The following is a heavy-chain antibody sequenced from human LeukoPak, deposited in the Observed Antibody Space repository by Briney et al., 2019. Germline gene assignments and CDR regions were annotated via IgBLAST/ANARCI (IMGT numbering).Heavy chain of an antibody. Sequence: RGSLRLSCAASGFNFDDYGMSWVRQAPGKGLEWVSGINWNGGRIDYADSVKGRFTISRDNAKNSLYLQMNSLRAEDTALYYCARYDYSNYVGYYDRWGQGTLVTVSS. V-gene: IGHV3-20*04. J-gene: IGHJ5*02. CDR2: INWNGGRI. D-gene: IGHD4-11*01. CDR3: ARYDYSNYVGYYDR. CDR1: GFNFDDYG.